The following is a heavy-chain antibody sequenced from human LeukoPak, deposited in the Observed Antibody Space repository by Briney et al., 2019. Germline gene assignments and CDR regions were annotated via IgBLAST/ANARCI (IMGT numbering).Heavy chain of an antibody. CDR3: ARGLVHSDY. V-gene: IGHV3-7*04. D-gene: IGHD3-9*01. CDR2: IKPDGSEK. Sequence: GGSLRLSCAASGFSFSTNWMSWVRQAAGKGLEWVAYIKPDGSEKYYVDSVKGRFTISRDNAKNSLYLQMNSLRAEDMAVYYCARGLVHSDYWGQGTLVTVSS. J-gene: IGHJ4*02. CDR1: GFSFSTNW.